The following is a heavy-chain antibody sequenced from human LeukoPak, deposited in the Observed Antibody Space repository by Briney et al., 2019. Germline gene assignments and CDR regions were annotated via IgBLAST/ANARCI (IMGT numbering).Heavy chain of an antibody. Sequence: GGSLRLSCAASGFTFSSYAMSWVRQAPGKGLEWVSAIGTAGDTYYPGSVKGRFTISRENAKNSLYLQMNSLRAGDTAVYYCAREAQGGSDHDAFDIWGQGTMVTVSS. CDR2: IGTAGDT. D-gene: IGHD1-26*01. CDR3: AREAQGGSDHDAFDI. J-gene: IGHJ3*02. CDR1: GFTFSSYA. V-gene: IGHV3-13*01.